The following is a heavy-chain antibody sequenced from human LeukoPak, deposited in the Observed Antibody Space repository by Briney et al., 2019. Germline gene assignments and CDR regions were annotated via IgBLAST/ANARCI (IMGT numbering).Heavy chain of an antibody. J-gene: IGHJ4*02. Sequence: ASVKVSCKASGYTFTGYYMHWVRQAPGQGLEWMGWINPNSGGTNYAQKFQGWVTMTRDTSISTAYMELSRLRSDDTAVYYCARAWRYYDSSGYYYDSPFDHWGQGTLVTVSS. V-gene: IGHV1-2*04. D-gene: IGHD3-22*01. CDR2: INPNSGGT. CDR1: GYTFTGYY. CDR3: ARAWRYYDSSGYYYDSPFDH.